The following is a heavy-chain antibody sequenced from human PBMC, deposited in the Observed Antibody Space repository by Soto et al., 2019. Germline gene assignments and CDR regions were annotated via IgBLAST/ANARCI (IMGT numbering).Heavy chain of an antibody. CDR1: GYRFTSYW. CDR3: ARPSGGWHDFDY. J-gene: IGHJ4*02. D-gene: IGHD6-19*01. Sequence: GESLKISCKGSGYRFTSYWIGWVRQMPGKGLEGMGIIYPGDSATRYSPSFQGQITTSAAKSISTAYLQWSSLKASATAMYYCARPSGGWHDFDYWGQGTLVTVSS. CDR2: IYPGDSAT. V-gene: IGHV5-51*01.